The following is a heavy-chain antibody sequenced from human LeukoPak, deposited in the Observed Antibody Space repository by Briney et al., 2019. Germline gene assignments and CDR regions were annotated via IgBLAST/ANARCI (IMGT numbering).Heavy chain of an antibody. D-gene: IGHD3-10*01. Sequence: ASVKVSCKASGYTFTSYDINWVRQATGQGLEWMGWMNPSSGNTGYAQKFQGRVTMTRNTSISTAYMELSSLRSEDTAVYYCARVWFGEPSFDYWGQGTLVTVSS. CDR1: GYTFTSYD. V-gene: IGHV1-8*01. J-gene: IGHJ4*02. CDR2: MNPSSGNT. CDR3: ARVWFGEPSFDY.